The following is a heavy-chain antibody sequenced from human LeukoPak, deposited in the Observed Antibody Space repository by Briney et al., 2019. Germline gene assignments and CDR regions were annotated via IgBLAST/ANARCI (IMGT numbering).Heavy chain of an antibody. J-gene: IGHJ4*02. Sequence: XXXXXKELEXVSGISDSDGSTFYADSVKDRFTISRDNSDNTLFLQLYSLRAEDTAVYYCAKSRRGYTYGKFDYWGQGSLVIVSS. D-gene: IGHD5-18*01. V-gene: IGHV3-23*01. CDR2: ISDSDGST. CDR3: AKSRRGYTYGKFDY.